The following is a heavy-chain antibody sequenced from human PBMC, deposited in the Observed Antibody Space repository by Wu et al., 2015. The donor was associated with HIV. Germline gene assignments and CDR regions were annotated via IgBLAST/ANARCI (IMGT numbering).Heavy chain of an antibody. CDR1: GYTFTTSD. Sequence: QVQLVQSGAEVKKPGASVKVSCKASGYTFTTSDIHWVRQASGQGLEWMGWINPNSGKGYYAQRFQGRVTMSRNISTTTAHMELSSLRSEDTAVYYCARLPLAGLALNYYYGMDVWGQGTTVTVSS. J-gene: IGHJ6*02. D-gene: IGHD6-19*01. CDR3: ARLPLAGLALNYYYGMDV. CDR2: INPNSGKG. V-gene: IGHV1-8*01.